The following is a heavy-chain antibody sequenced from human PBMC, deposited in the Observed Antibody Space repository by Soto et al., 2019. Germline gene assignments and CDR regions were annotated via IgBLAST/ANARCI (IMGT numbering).Heavy chain of an antibody. CDR2: ISAYNGNT. Sequence: QVQLVQSGAEVKKPGASVKVSCKASGYTFTSYGISWVRQAPGQGLEWMGWISAYNGNTNYAQKLQGRVTMTTDTSTSTAYMELRSLRSHDTAVYYCARAATIFGVVRPIHHSDIWGQGTMVTVSS. CDR1: GYTFTSYG. CDR3: ARAATIFGVVRPIHHSDI. D-gene: IGHD3-3*01. V-gene: IGHV1-18*01. J-gene: IGHJ3*02.